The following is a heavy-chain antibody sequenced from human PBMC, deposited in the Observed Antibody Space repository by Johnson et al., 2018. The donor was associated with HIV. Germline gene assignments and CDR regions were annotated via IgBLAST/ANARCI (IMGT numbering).Heavy chain of an antibody. CDR2: IKQDGSEK. CDR3: ERESSDVGDFDI. D-gene: IGHD3-10*02. V-gene: IGHV3-7*03. CDR1: GFTFGDYY. J-gene: IGHJ3*02. Sequence: VQLVESGGGLVKPGGSLRLSCAASGFTFGDYYMSWIRQAPGKGLEWVANIKQDGSEKYYVDSVKGRFTISRDNAKNSLYLQMDSLRAEDTAVYYCERESSDVGDFDIWGHGTMVTVSS.